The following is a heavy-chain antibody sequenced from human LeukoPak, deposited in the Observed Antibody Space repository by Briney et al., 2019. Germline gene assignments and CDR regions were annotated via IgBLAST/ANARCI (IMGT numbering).Heavy chain of an antibody. CDR2: MSPNSGNT. D-gene: IGHD2-2*01. V-gene: IGHV1-8*01. J-gene: IGHJ4*02. CDR1: GYTFTSYD. Sequence: GASVKVSCKASGYTFTSYDINWVRQATGQGPEWMGWMSPNSGNTGYAQKFQGRVTMTRSTSMSTAYMELSSLRSEDTAVYYCARSPSRYQLPSYWGQGTLVTVSS. CDR3: ARSPSRYQLPSY.